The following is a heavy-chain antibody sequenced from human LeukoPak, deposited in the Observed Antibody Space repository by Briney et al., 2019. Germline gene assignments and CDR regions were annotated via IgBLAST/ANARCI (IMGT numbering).Heavy chain of an antibody. CDR2: ISGSGGST. CDR3: AKTIQYYYDSSGYYSDY. Sequence: GGSLRLSCVASGFTLSSYNMKWVRQAPGKGLEWVSAISGSGGSTYYADSVKGRFTISRDNSKNTLYLQMNSLRAEDTAVYYCAKTIQYYYDSSGYYSDYWGQGTLVTVSS. V-gene: IGHV3-23*01. CDR1: GFTLSSYN. D-gene: IGHD3-22*01. J-gene: IGHJ4*02.